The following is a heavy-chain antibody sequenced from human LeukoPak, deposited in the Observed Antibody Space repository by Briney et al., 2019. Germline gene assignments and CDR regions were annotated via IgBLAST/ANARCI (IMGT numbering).Heavy chain of an antibody. CDR1: GYTFTGYY. CDR2: IIPIFGTA. CDR3: ARGAPEYSSSHKYFQH. Sequence: SVKVSCKASGYTFTGYYMHWVRQAPGQGLEWMGGIIPIFGTANYAQKFQGRVTITADKSTSTAYMELSSLRSGDTAVYYCARGAPEYSSSHKYFQHWGQGTLVTVSS. J-gene: IGHJ1*01. D-gene: IGHD6-6*01. V-gene: IGHV1-69*06.